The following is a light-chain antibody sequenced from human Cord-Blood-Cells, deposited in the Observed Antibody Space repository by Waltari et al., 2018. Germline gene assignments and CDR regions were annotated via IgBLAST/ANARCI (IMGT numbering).Light chain of an antibody. V-gene: IGLV4-60*03. CDR3: ETWDSNTVV. J-gene: IGLJ2*01. CDR2: LEGSGSY. Sequence: QPVLTQSSSASASLGSSVKLTCTLSSGHSSYIIAWPQQQPGKAPRYLMKLEGSGSYNKGSGVPDRFSGSSSGADCYLTISNLQSEDEADYYCETWDSNTVVFGGGTKLTVL. CDR1: SGHSSYI.